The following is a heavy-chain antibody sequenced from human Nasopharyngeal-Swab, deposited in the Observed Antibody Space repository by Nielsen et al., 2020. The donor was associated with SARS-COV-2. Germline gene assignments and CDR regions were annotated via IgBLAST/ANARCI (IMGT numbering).Heavy chain of an antibody. J-gene: IGHJ6*02. CDR2: IKQDGSEK. V-gene: IGHV3-7*01. Sequence: GESLKISCAASGFTFSSYWMSWVRQAPGKGLEWVANIKQDGSEKYYVDSVKGRFTISRDNAKSSLHLQMNSLRAEDTAVYYCARHYDFWSGYYNSHFYGMDVWGQGTTVTVSS. D-gene: IGHD3-3*01. CDR3: ARHYDFWSGYYNSHFYGMDV. CDR1: GFTFSSYW.